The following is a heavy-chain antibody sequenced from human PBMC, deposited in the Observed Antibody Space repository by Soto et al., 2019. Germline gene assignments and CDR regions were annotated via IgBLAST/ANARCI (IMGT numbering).Heavy chain of an antibody. CDR1: GYTFTSYY. Sequence: GASVQVSCKASGYTFTSYYVHWVRQAPGQGLEWMAIINPSGGSTSYAQKFQDRVTTTRDTSTSTVYMELSSLRSEDTAVYYCARGRLTMTAVVTEAFDIWGQGTMVTVSS. D-gene: IGHD3-22*01. CDR2: INPSGGST. CDR3: ARGRLTMTAVVTEAFDI. J-gene: IGHJ3*02. V-gene: IGHV1-46*01.